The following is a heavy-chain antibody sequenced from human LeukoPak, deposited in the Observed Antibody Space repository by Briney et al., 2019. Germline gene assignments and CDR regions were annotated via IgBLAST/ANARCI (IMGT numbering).Heavy chain of an antibody. D-gene: IGHD6-19*01. CDR3: ARRYSSGWYNY. CDR2: INHSGST. J-gene: IGHJ4*02. Sequence: SETLSLTCAVYGGSFSGYYWSWIRQPPGKGLEWIGEINHSGSTNYNPSLKSRVTISVDTSKNQFSLKLSSVTAADTAVYYCARRYSSGWYNYWGQGTLVTVSS. V-gene: IGHV4-34*01. CDR1: GGSFSGYY.